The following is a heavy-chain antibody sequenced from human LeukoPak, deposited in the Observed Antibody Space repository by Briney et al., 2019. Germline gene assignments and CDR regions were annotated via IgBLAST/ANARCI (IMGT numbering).Heavy chain of an antibody. CDR2: ISNSGGST. CDR3: AKDPRVDSSSYFGAYYFDY. V-gene: IGHV3-23*01. CDR1: GFTFSSYA. Sequence: PGGSLRLSCAASGFTFSSYAMSWVRQAPGKGLEWVSAISNSGGSTYYADSVKGRFTISRDNSKNTLYLQMNSLRAEDAAVYYCAKDPRVDSSSYFGAYYFDYWGQGTLVTVSS. D-gene: IGHD6-13*01. J-gene: IGHJ4*02.